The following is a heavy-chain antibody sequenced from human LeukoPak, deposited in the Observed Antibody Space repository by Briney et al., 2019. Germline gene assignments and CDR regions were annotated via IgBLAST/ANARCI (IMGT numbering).Heavy chain of an antibody. J-gene: IGHJ4*02. D-gene: IGHD6-13*01. Sequence: GGSLRLSCAASGFTFSSYSMNWVRQAPGKGLEWVSSISSSSSYIYYADSVKGRFTISRDNAKNSLYLQMNSLRAEDTAVYYCARERRDSSSWYYFDYWGQGTLVTVSS. V-gene: IGHV3-21*01. CDR3: ARERRDSSSWYYFDY. CDR2: ISSSSSYI. CDR1: GFTFSSYS.